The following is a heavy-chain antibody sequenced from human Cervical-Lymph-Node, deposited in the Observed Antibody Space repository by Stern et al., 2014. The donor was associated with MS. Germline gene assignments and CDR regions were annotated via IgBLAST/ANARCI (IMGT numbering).Heavy chain of an antibody. Sequence: VQLVESGGGVVQPGRSLRLSCAASGFTFSSYGMHWVRQAPGKGLEWVAVISYDGSNKYYADSVKGRFTISRDNSKNTLYLQMNSLRAEDTAVYYCAKRAVAGTYDAFDIWGQGTMVTVYS. V-gene: IGHV3-30*18. CDR2: ISYDGSNK. CDR1: GFTFSSYG. CDR3: AKRAVAGTYDAFDI. D-gene: IGHD6-19*01. J-gene: IGHJ3*02.